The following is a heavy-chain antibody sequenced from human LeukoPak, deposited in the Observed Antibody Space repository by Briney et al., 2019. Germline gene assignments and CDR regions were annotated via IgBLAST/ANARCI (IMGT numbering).Heavy chain of an antibody. CDR3: AREPPSGSLSSLDWFDP. D-gene: IGHD1-26*01. J-gene: IGHJ5*02. CDR1: SGSLSGYS. CDR2: IHDSGRT. Sequence: SETLSLTCSLYSGSLSGYSWSWIRQSPGQGLEWIGEIHDSGRTDYNPSLKSRATISIDTSKNQFSLRLSSVTAADTAVYYCAREPPSGSLSSLDWFDPWGQGTLVTVSS. V-gene: IGHV4-34*01.